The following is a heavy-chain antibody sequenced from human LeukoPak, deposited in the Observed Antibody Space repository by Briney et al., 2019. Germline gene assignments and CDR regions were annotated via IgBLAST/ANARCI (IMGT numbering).Heavy chain of an antibody. J-gene: IGHJ3*02. CDR1: GFTFSSYA. CDR3: AKCARVTLFCSDAFDM. CDR2: VGGGGGNT. Sequence: GGSLRLSCAASGFTFSSYAMSWVRQAPGKGLEWVSVVGGGGGNTFYADSVKGRFTISRDNSKNTLYLQMDSLRAEDTAVYYCAKCARVTLFCSDAFDMWGQGTMVTVSS. V-gene: IGHV3-23*01. D-gene: IGHD3-9*01.